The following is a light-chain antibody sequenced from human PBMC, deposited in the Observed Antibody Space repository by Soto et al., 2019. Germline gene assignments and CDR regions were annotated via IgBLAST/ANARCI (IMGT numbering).Light chain of an antibody. CDR3: AAWDDSLNGYV. V-gene: IGLV1-44*01. CDR2: SNN. CDR1: SSNIGSHT. Sequence: QSVLTQPPSESGTPGQRVTISCSGSSSNIGSHTVNWYQQLPGTAPKLLIYSNNQRPSGVPDRFSGSKSGTSASLAISGLQSEDEADYYCAAWDDSLNGYVFGTGTKVTVL. J-gene: IGLJ1*01.